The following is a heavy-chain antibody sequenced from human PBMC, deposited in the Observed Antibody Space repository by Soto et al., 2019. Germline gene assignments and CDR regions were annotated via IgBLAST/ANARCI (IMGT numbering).Heavy chain of an antibody. D-gene: IGHD6-13*01. CDR1: GFTFRAYA. V-gene: IGHV3-23*01. CDR3: AKHQQSEGPTFFFYPVSTPDGLDV. J-gene: IGHJ6*02. CDR2: INANGGRT. Sequence: GGSLRLSCAASGFTFRAYAMTWVRQAPGKGPEWVSSINANGGRTYYADSVKGRFNISRDTSNNTLYLQMNRLRGDDTAVYYCAKHQQSEGPTFFFYPVSTPDGLDVWGQGTTVTVSS.